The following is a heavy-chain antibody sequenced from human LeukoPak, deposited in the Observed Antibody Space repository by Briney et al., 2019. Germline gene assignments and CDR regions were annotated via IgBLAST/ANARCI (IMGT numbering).Heavy chain of an antibody. J-gene: IGHJ6*02. V-gene: IGHV3-30*14. Sequence: PGGSLRLSCAASGFTFSSYAMHWVRQAPGKGLEWVAVISYDGSNKYYADSVTGRFTISRDNSKNTLYLQMNSLRVEDTAVYYCARDGVDEYNYLYGMDVWGQGTTVTVSS. CDR2: ISYDGSNK. CDR1: GFTFSSYA. CDR3: ARDGVDEYNYLYGMDV. D-gene: IGHD5-24*01.